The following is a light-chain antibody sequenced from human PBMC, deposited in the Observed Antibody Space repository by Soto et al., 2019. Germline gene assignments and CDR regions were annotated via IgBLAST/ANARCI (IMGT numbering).Light chain of an antibody. CDR3: QQYDSYSIT. CDR1: QSVSSW. CDR2: DAS. Sequence: DIHLTPSPSPLSASVGDRVPFTSRATQSVSSWLAWYQKKPGKAPKLLIYDASSLESGVPSRFSGSGSGTEFTLTISSLQPDDFATYYCQQYDSYSITFGQGTRLEIK. J-gene: IGKJ5*01. V-gene: IGKV1-5*01.